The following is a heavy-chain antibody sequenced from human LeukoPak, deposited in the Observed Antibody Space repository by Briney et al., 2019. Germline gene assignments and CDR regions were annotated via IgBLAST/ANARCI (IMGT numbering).Heavy chain of an antibody. V-gene: IGHV3-74*01. J-gene: IGHJ4*02. CDR2: INSDGSST. D-gene: IGHD3-10*01. CDR3: ARGARGSGTASDY. CDR1: GFTFSSYW. Sequence: PGGSLRLSCAASGFTFSSYWMHWVRQAPGKGLVWVSRINSDGSSTNYADSVKGRFTISRDNAKNTLHLQMNSLRAEDTAVYCCARGARGSGTASDYWGQGTLVTVSS.